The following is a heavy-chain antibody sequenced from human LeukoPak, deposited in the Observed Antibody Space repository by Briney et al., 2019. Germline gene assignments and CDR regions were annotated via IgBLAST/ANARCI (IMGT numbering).Heavy chain of an antibody. CDR3: ARAPEIMVRGIFIPDYFDY. CDR2: IRSKGYGGTA. D-gene: IGHD3-10*01. CDR1: GFDYRDYG. Sequence: QPGRSLRLSCTASGFDYRDYGMSWVRQGPGKGLEWVGFIRSKGYGGTADYAASVKGRFTISRDDSKTTAYLQMNSLKSEDTAVYYCARAPEIMVRGIFIPDYFDYWGLGTLVTVSS. J-gene: IGHJ4*02. V-gene: IGHV3-49*04.